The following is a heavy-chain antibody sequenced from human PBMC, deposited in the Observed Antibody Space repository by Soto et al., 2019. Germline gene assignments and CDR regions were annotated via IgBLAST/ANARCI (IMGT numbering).Heavy chain of an antibody. D-gene: IGHD3-16*01. CDR2: INPNSGGT. Sequence: QVQLVQSGAEVKKPGSSVKVSCKASGGTFSSYAISWVRQAPGQGLEWMGWINPNSGGTNYAQRFQGWVTMTRDRSISTAYMELSRLKSGDTAVYYCARVGGGLASLGYYGIDVWGQGTTVTVSS. CDR1: GGTFSSYA. J-gene: IGHJ6*02. CDR3: ARVGGGLASLGYYGIDV. V-gene: IGHV1-2*04.